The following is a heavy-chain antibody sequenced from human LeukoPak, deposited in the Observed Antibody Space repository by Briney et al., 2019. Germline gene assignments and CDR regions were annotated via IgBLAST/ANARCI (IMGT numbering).Heavy chain of an antibody. D-gene: IGHD3-10*01. V-gene: IGHV4-39*01. CDR2: IYYSGST. CDR1: GGPISSSSYY. Sequence: KSSETLSLTCTVSGGPISSSSYYWGWIRQPPGKGLEWIGSIYYSGSTYYNPSLKSRVAISVDTSKNQFSLKLSSVTAADTAVYYCARALYYYGSGSDNWFDPWGQGTLVTVSP. CDR3: ARALYYYGSGSDNWFDP. J-gene: IGHJ5*02.